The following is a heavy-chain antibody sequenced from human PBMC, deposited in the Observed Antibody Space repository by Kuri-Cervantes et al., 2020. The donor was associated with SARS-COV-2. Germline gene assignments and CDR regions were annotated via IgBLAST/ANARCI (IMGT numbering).Heavy chain of an antibody. CDR3: ATGAANSYMDV. Sequence: GGSLKISCGASGFSLTNYAIHWVRQAPGKGLEWVSVIWYDGKNEYYAGSVKDRFNISRDTSKNTVSLHMNSLRAEDTAMYYCATGAANSYMDVWGRGTTVTVSS. D-gene: IGHD3-10*01. CDR2: IWYDGKNE. J-gene: IGHJ6*03. CDR1: GFSLTNYA. V-gene: IGHV3-33*08.